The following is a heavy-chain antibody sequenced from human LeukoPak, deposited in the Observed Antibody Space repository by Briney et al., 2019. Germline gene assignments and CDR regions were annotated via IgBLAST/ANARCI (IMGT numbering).Heavy chain of an antibody. D-gene: IGHD3-10*01. CDR1: GGSISVYY. Sequence: SETLSLTCTVSGGSISVYYWSWIRQPPGKGLEWIGYIYYSGSTNYNPSLKSRVTISVDTSKNQFSLKLSSVTAADTAVYYCARDRSGYYGSGSLGYYYNYGMDVWGQGTKVTVSS. CDR3: ARDRSGYYGSGSLGYYYNYGMDV. V-gene: IGHV4-59*01. J-gene: IGHJ6*02. CDR2: IYYSGST.